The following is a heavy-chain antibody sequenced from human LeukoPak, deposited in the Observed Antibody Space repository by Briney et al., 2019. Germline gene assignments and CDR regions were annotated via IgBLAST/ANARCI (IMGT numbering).Heavy chain of an antibody. CDR3: TTEGVAVPSVRQYYFDY. J-gene: IGHJ4*02. CDR2: IKSKTDGGTT. D-gene: IGHD6-19*01. V-gene: IGHV3-15*01. CDR1: GFTFSNAW. Sequence: GGSLRLSCAASGFTFSNAWMSWVRQAPGKGLEWVGRIKSKTDGGTTDYAAPVKGRFTISRDDSKNTLYLQMNSLKTEDTAVYYCTTEGVAVPSVRQYYFDYWGQGTLVTVSS.